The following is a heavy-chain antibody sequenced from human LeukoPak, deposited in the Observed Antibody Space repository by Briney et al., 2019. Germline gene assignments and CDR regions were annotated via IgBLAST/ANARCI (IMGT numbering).Heavy chain of an antibody. CDR1: GFTFSSYA. CDR2: ISYDGSNK. V-gene: IGHV3-30-3*01. D-gene: IGHD1-26*01. CDR3: APSGSYFYGMDV. Sequence: GRSLRLSCAASGFTFSSYAMHWVRQAPGKGLEWVAVISYDGSNKYHADSVKGRFTISRDNSKSTLYLQMNSLKPEDTAVYSCAPSGSYFYGMDVWGQGTTVIVSS. J-gene: IGHJ6*02.